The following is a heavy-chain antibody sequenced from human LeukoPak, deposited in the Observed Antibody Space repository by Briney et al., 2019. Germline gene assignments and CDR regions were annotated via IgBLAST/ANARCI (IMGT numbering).Heavy chain of an antibody. V-gene: IGHV3-23*01. D-gene: IGHD1-26*01. CDR2: ISGSGGST. J-gene: IGHJ4*02. Sequence: GGSLRLSCAASGFTFSSYAMSWVRQAPGKGLEWVSAISGSGGSTYYADSVKGRFTTSRDNAKNSLYLQMNSLRAEDTAVYYCARGVDLVGELDYWGQGTLVTVSS. CDR1: GFTFSSYA. CDR3: ARGVDLVGELDY.